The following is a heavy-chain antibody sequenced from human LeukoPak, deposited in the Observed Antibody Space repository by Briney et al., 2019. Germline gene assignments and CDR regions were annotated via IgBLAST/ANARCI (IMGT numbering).Heavy chain of an antibody. CDR1: GFTFDDYA. CDR2: ISGSGGST. Sequence: GGSLRLSCAASGFTFDDYAMSWVRQAPGKGLEWVSAISGSGGSTYYADSVKGRFTISRDNSKNTLYLQMNSLRAEDTAVYYCAKSFSIYYFDYWGQGTLVTVSS. J-gene: IGHJ4*02. CDR3: AKSFSIYYFDY. V-gene: IGHV3-23*01.